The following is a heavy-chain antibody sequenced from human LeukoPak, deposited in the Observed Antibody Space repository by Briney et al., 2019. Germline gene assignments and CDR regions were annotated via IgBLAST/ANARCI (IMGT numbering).Heavy chain of an antibody. J-gene: IGHJ4*02. CDR1: GFTFNNYA. Sequence: GGSLRLSCAASGFTFNNYAMSWVRQAPGKGLEWVSYISSSGSTIYYADSVKGRFTISRDNAKKSLYLQMNSLRAEDTAVYYCARVYSSGWTYWGQGTLVTVSS. V-gene: IGHV3-48*03. D-gene: IGHD6-19*01. CDR3: ARVYSSGWTY. CDR2: ISSSGSTI.